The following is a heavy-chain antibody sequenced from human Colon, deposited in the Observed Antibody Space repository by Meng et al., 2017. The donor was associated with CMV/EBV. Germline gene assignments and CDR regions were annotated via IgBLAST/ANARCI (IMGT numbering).Heavy chain of an antibody. CDR1: GFTFSNYW. J-gene: IGHJ4*02. CDR3: ARAVICSSTSCYLDY. V-gene: IGHV3-21*01. Sequence: GGSLRLSCAVSGFTFSNYWMTWLRQAPGRGLEWVSSISSSSSYIYYADSVKGRFTISRDNAKNSLYLQMNSLRAEDTAVYYCARAVICSSTSCYLDYWGQGTLVTVSS. CDR2: ISSSSSYI. D-gene: IGHD2-2*01.